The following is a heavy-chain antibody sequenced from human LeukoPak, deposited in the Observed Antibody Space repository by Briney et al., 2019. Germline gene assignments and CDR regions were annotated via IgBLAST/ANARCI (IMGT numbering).Heavy chain of an antibody. J-gene: IGHJ4*02. D-gene: IGHD3-10*01. CDR3: ARRFRGSGSYYSL. Sequence: NPSETLSLTCAVYGGSFSGYYWSRIRQPPGKGLEWFGEINHSGSTNYNPSLKSRVTISVDTSKNQFSLKLSSVTAADTAVYYCARRFRGSGSYYSLWGQGTLVTVSS. V-gene: IGHV4-34*01. CDR2: INHSGST. CDR1: GGSFSGYY.